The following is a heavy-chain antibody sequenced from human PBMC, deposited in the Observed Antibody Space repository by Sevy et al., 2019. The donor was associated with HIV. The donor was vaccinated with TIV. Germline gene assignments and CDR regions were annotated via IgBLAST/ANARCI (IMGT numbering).Heavy chain of an antibody. CDR3: ARAASGHYVSLNY. Sequence: ASVKVSCKASGYTFTRYYMHWVRQAPGQGLEWMGIINPSEGSTSYAQKFQGRVTMTRDKSTSTVYMELSSLRSEDTAVYYCARAASGHYVSLNYWGQGTLVTVSS. J-gene: IGHJ4*02. CDR1: GYTFTRYY. D-gene: IGHD3-16*01. V-gene: IGHV1-46*01. CDR2: INPSEGST.